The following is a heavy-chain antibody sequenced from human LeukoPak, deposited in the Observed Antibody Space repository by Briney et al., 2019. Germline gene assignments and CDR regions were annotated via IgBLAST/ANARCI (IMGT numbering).Heavy chain of an antibody. Sequence: GGSLRLSCAASGFTFSSYAMNWVRQAPGKGLEWVAVIWYDGSNKYYADSVKGRFTISRDNSKNTLYLQMNSLRAEDTAVYYCAKHSGSYYDANFDYWGQGTLVTVSS. CDR2: IWYDGSNK. J-gene: IGHJ4*02. CDR3: AKHSGSYYDANFDY. V-gene: IGHV3-33*08. D-gene: IGHD1-26*01. CDR1: GFTFSSYA.